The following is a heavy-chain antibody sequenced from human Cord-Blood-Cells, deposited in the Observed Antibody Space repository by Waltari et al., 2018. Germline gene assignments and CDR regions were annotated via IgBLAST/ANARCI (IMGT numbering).Heavy chain of an antibody. CDR1: SGSA. V-gene: IGHV3-73*01. Sequence: SGSAMHWVRQASGKGLEWVGRIRSKANSYATAYAASVKGRFTISRDDSKNTAYLQMNSLKTEDTAVYYCTRLPGFYYYYYMDVWGKGTTDTVSS. J-gene: IGHJ6*03. D-gene: IGHD6-25*01. CDR3: TRLPGFYYYYYMDV. CDR2: IRSKANSYAT.